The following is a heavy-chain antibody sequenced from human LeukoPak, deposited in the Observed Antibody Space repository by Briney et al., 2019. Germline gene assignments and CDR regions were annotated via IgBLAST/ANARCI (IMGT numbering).Heavy chain of an antibody. V-gene: IGHV1-24*01. Sequence: ASVKVSCKVSGYTLTELSMHWVRQAPGKGLEWMGGFDPEDGETIYAQKFQGRVTMTEDTSTDTAYMELSSLRSEDTAVYYCARNVVPAASEYYYYYGMDVWGQGTTVTVSS. D-gene: IGHD2-2*01. J-gene: IGHJ6*02. CDR1: GYTLTELS. CDR2: FDPEDGET. CDR3: ARNVVPAASEYYYYYGMDV.